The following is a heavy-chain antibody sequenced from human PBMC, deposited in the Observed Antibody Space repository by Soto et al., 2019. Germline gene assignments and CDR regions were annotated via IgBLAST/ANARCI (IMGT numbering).Heavy chain of an antibody. D-gene: IGHD2-2*01. CDR3: ARGVVATGVIVVVPAAQNWFDP. V-gene: IGHV1-8*01. Sequence: QMQLVQSGAEVKKPGASVKVSCKASGYTFTSYDINWVRQATGQGLEWMGWMNPNSGNTGYAQKFQGRVTRTRNTSRSTAYMELSSLRSEDTAVYYCARGVVATGVIVVVPAAQNWFDPWGQGTLVTVSS. CDR2: MNPNSGNT. J-gene: IGHJ5*02. CDR1: GYTFTSYD.